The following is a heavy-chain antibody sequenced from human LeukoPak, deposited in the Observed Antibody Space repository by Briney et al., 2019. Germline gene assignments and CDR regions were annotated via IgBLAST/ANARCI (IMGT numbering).Heavy chain of an antibody. CDR2: ISAYNGNT. CDR3: ARDYYDSSGYFLRGDY. Sequence: GASVKVSRKASGYTFTSYGISWVRQAPGQGLEWMGWISAYNGNTNYAQKLQGRVTMTTDTSTSTAYMELRSLRSDDTAVYYCARDYYDSSGYFLRGDYWGQGTLVTVSS. J-gene: IGHJ4*02. CDR1: GYTFTSYG. V-gene: IGHV1-18*01. D-gene: IGHD3-22*01.